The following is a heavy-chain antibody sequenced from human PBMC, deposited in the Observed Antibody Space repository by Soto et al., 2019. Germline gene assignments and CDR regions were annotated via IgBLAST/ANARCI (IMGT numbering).Heavy chain of an antibody. CDR2: ISYDGSNK. CDR1: GFTFSSYG. CDR3: ANSCDSSGYYYGVDY. D-gene: IGHD3-22*01. Sequence: GGSLTLSCAAPGFTFSSYGMHCVRQAPGKGLEWLAVISYDGSNKYYADSVKGRFTNSRDNSKNTRYLQMNSLRAEDTAVYYCANSCDSSGYYYGVDYGGQGTLVTVSS. V-gene: IGHV3-30*18. J-gene: IGHJ4*02.